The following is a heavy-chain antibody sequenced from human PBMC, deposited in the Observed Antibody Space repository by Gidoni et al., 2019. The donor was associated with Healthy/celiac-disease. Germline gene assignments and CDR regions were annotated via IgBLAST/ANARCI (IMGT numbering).Heavy chain of an antibody. J-gene: IGHJ4*02. CDR2: INHSGST. CDR3: ARGSQSRGSSGWYVRSPPDY. V-gene: IGHV4-34*01. D-gene: IGHD6-19*01. Sequence: QVQLQQWGAGLLKPSETLSLTCAVYGGSFSGYYWSWIRQPPGKGLEWIGEINHSGSTNYTPSLKSRVTISVDTSKNQFSLKLSSVTAADTAVCYCARGSQSRGSSGWYVRSPPDYWGQGTLVTVSS. CDR1: GGSFSGYY.